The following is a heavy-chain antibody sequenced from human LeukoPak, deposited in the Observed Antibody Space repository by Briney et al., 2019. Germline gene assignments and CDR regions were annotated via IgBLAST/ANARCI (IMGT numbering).Heavy chain of an antibody. D-gene: IGHD3-3*01. J-gene: IGHJ4*02. CDR1: GYTFTGYY. V-gene: IGHV1-2*02. CDR2: INPNSGGT. CDR3: ARSRITIFGVALGGYYFDY. Sequence: GASVKVSCKASGYTFTGYYMHWVRQAPGQGLEWMGWINPNSGGTNYAQKFQGRVTMTRDTSISTAYMELSRLGSDDTAVYYCARSRITIFGVALGGYYFDYWGQGTLVTVSS.